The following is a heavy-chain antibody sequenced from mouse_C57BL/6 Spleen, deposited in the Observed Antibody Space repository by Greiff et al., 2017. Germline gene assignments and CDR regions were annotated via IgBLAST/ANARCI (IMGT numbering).Heavy chain of an antibody. CDR1: GFTFSVYG. Sequence: EVKLQESGGGLVKPGGSLLLSCAASGFTFSVYGMHWVRQAPEKGLDWVAYISSGSSTIYYADTVKGRFTISRDKAKNTLFLQMTSLRSEDTAMYYCARGYDRDDWGQGSTLRVAS. D-gene: IGHD2-2*01. V-gene: IGHV5-17*01. CDR3: ARGYDRDD. J-gene: IGHJ2*01. CDR2: ISSGSSTI.